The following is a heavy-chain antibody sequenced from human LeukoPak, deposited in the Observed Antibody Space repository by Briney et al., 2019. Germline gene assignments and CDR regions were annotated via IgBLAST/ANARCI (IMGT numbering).Heavy chain of an antibody. CDR2: IYYSGST. V-gene: IGHV4-39*01. J-gene: IGHJ4*02. CDR1: GGSISSSSYY. D-gene: IGHD2/OR15-2a*01. CDR3: ARHNRRGSYYFDY. Sequence: SETLSLTCTVSGGSISSSSYYWGWIRQPPGKGLEWIGSIYYSGSTYYNPSLKSRVTISVDTSKNQFSLKLSSVTAADTAVYYCARHNRRGSYYFDYWGQGTLVTVSS.